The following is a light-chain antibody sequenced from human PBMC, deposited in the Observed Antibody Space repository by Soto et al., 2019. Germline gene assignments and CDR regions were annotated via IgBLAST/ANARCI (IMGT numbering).Light chain of an antibody. J-gene: IGLJ2*01. Sequence: QSVLTQLACVSGSPGQSVTISCTGTSSDVGGYNYVSWYQQHPGKAPKLMIYDVSNRPSGVSNRFSGSKSGNTASLTISGLQAEDEADYYCSSYTSSSTPVVFGGGTKLTVL. CDR1: SSDVGGYNY. CDR3: SSYTSSSTPVV. V-gene: IGLV2-14*01. CDR2: DVS.